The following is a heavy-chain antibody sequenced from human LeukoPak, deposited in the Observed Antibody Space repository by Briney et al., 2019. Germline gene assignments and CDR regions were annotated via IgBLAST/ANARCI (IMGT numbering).Heavy chain of an antibody. V-gene: IGHV4-59*01. J-gene: IGHJ4*02. CDR3: ARGGDGFWSGYYAY. D-gene: IGHD3-3*01. CDR2: IYYSGST. CDR1: GGSISSYY. Sequence: SETLSLTCTVSGGSISSYYWSWIRQPPGKGLEWIGYIYYSGSTNYNPSLKSRVTRSVDTSKNQFSLKLSSVTAADTAVYYCARGGDGFWSGYYAYWGQGTLVTVCS.